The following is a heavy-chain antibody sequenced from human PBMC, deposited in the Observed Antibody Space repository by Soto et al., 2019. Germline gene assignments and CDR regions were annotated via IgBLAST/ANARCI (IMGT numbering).Heavy chain of an antibody. D-gene: IGHD6-19*01. Sequence: SVKVSCKASGGTFSSYAISWVRQAPGQGLKWMGGIIPIFGTANYAQKFQGRVTITADESTSTAYMELSSLRSEDTAVYYCARDLGGIAVVGTHVANDAFDIWGQGTMATVSS. V-gene: IGHV1-69*13. CDR1: GGTFSSYA. J-gene: IGHJ3*02. CDR3: ARDLGGIAVVGTHVANDAFDI. CDR2: IIPIFGTA.